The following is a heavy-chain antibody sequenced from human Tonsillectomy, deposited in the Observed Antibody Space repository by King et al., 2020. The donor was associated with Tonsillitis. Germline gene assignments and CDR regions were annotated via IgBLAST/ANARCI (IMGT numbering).Heavy chain of an antibody. J-gene: IGHJ4*02. CDR3: VSLTCGSSGTGFFY. D-gene: IGHD6-13*01. CDR1: GGSMNGYY. Sequence: VQLQESGPGLVKPSETLSLTCTVSGGSMNGYYWSWIRQSPGTGLEWIGNIHYSESTNYSHSLKSRITISVDTYKRQFSLKMRTVTAADAAVYYCVSLTCGSSGTGFFYWGPGTLVSVSS. CDR2: IHYSEST. V-gene: IGHV4-59*01.